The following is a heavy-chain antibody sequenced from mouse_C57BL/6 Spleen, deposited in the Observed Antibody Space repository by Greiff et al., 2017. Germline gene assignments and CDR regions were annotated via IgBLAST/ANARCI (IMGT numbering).Heavy chain of an antibody. CDR1: GYSITSGYY. V-gene: IGHV3-6*01. CDR2: ISYDGSN. J-gene: IGHJ4*01. Sequence: ESGPGLVKPSQSLSLTCSVTGYSITSGYYWNWIRQFPGNKLEWMGYISYDGSNNYNPSLKNRISITRDTSKNQFFLKLNSVTTEDTATYYCARGNWDEDYYAMDYWGQGTSVTVSS. CDR3: ARGNWDEDYYAMDY. D-gene: IGHD4-1*01.